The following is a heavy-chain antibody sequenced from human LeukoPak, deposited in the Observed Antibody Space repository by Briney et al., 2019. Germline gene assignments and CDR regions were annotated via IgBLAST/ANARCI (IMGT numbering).Heavy chain of an antibody. J-gene: IGHJ4*02. D-gene: IGHD1-20*01. Sequence: GGSLRLSCTASGFTFDSYAMSWVRQAPGKGLEWVSSISGGSEDTYYADSVKGRFTISSDTARNSLYLHMHSLRAEDTAVYYCARDHNWAFDYWGQGALVTVSS. CDR1: GFTFDSYA. V-gene: IGHV3-21*06. CDR3: ARDHNWAFDY. CDR2: ISGGSEDT.